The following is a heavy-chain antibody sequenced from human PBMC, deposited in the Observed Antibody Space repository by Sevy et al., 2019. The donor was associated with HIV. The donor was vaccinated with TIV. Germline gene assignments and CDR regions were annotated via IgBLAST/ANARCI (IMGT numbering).Heavy chain of an antibody. CDR1: GDTFTNNY. V-gene: IGHV1-46*01. Sequence: ASVKVSCKASGDTFTNNYMHWVRQAPGQGLEWMGIIDPSGGNASYAQKFQGRVSMTRVTSTSTIYLDLSSLRSEDTAVYYCVRADPAQHFDSWGQGTLVTVSS. CDR2: IDPSGGNA. CDR3: VRADPAQHFDS. J-gene: IGHJ4*02.